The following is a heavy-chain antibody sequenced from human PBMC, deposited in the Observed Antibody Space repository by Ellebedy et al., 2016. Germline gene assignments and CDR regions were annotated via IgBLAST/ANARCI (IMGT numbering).Heavy chain of an antibody. D-gene: IGHD2-2*01. V-gene: IGHV1-69*13. Sequence: SVKVSCXASGGTFSSYAISWVRQAPGQGLEWMGGIIPIFGTANYAQKFQGRVTITADESTSTAYMELRSLRSDDTAVYYCARVVVPAALDYWGQGTLVTVSS. CDR2: IIPIFGTA. J-gene: IGHJ4*02. CDR3: ARVVVPAALDY. CDR1: GGTFSSYA.